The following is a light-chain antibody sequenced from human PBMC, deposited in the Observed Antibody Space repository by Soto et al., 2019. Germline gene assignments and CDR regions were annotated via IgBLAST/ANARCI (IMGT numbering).Light chain of an antibody. Sequence: EIVLRQSPGTLSLSSGESATLXXRPSQSVSISYLAWYQQKPGQAPRXXIYGASNMATGIPDRFSGSGSGTDFTLTISRLEPEDFAVYYCQQYGGSPSTFGQGTRLEIK. CDR3: QQYGGSPST. CDR2: GAS. V-gene: IGKV3-20*01. J-gene: IGKJ5*01. CDR1: QSVSISY.